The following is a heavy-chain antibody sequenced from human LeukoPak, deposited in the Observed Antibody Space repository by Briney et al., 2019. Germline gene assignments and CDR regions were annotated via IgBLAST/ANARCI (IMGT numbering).Heavy chain of an antibody. CDR3: ARQFGPTDAFDI. D-gene: IGHD3-16*01. Sequence: GASVKVSCKASGGTFSSYAISWVRQAPGQGLEWMGRIIPILGIANYAQKFQGRVTITADKSTSTAYMELSSLRSEDTAVYYCARQFGPTDAFDIWGQGTMVTVSS. J-gene: IGHJ3*02. CDR1: GGTFSSYA. V-gene: IGHV1-69*04. CDR2: IIPILGIA.